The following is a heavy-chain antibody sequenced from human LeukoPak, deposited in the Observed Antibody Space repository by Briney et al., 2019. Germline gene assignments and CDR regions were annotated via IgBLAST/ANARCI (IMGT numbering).Heavy chain of an antibody. D-gene: IGHD3-9*01. CDR1: GFTFGDYA. V-gene: IGHV3-49*01. Sequence: GGSLRLSCTASGFTFGDYAMSWFRQAPGKGLEWVGFIRSKAYGGTTEYAASVKGRFTISRDGSKSIAYLQMNSLKTEDTAVYYCTREGHDILTGYYMTIDYWGQGTLVTVSS. CDR2: IRSKAYGGTT. CDR3: TREGHDILTGYYMTIDY. J-gene: IGHJ4*02.